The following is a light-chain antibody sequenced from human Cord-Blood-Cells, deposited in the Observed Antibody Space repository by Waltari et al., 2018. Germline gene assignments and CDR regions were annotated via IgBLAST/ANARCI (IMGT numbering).Light chain of an antibody. V-gene: IGKV1-8*01. Sequence: AIRMTQSPSSFSASTGDRVTITCRASQGISSYLAWYPQKPGKAPKLLIYAASTLQSGVPSRFSGSGSGTDFTLTISCLQSEDFATYYCQQYYSYPWTFGQGTKVEIK. CDR3: QQYYSYPWT. J-gene: IGKJ1*01. CDR1: QGISSY. CDR2: AAS.